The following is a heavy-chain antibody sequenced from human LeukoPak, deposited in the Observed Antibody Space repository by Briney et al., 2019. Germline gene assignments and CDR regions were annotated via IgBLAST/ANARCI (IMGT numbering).Heavy chain of an antibody. V-gene: IGHV4-31*03. CDR2: VHHSGSA. D-gene: IGHD1-14*01. CDR1: GGSISSSDYY. Sequence: SETLSLTCSVSGGSISSSDYYWSWIRQYPGKGLEWVGYVHHSGSASYNPSLKSRVTISGDTSKNQFSLKLSSVTAADTAVYYCARDWRNRRLGTDVWGQGTTVTVSS. CDR3: ARDWRNRRLGTDV. J-gene: IGHJ6*02.